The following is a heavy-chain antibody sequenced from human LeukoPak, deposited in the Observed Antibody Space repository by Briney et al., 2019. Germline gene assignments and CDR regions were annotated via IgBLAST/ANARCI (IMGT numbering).Heavy chain of an antibody. J-gene: IGHJ4*02. V-gene: IGHV4-4*07. CDR2: IHTTGGT. CDR1: RGSISSYY. D-gene: IGHD2-2*01. CDR3: ARDLALGYCPSSSCSSPLFDY. Sequence: PSETLSLTRTVPRGSISSYYWSWIRQPAGKGLEWIGRIHTTGGTRYHPSLKRRITMYVDSPKNQFSTKCSSVTAADTAMYYCARDLALGYCPSSSCSSPLFDYWGQGTLVTVSS.